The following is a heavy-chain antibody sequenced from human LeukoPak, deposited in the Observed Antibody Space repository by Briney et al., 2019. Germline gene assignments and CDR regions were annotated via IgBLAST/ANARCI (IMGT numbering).Heavy chain of an antibody. J-gene: IGHJ4*02. CDR3: ARLKGGRQLVPDY. Sequence: SETLSLTCTVSGASITSYYWSWIRQPPGKTLEWIGYIHHTGSTNSQPSLRSRVTMSVDTSERQVSLKLTSVTAADTAVYYCARLKGGRQLVPDYWGQGTLVTVSS. CDR2: IHHTGST. V-gene: IGHV4-4*09. CDR1: GASITSYY. D-gene: IGHD6-13*01.